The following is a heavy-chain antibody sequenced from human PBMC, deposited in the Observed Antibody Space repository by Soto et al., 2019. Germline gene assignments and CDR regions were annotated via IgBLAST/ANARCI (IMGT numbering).Heavy chain of an antibody. D-gene: IGHD3-10*01. J-gene: IGHJ4*02. Sequence: GGSLRLSCAASGFTFDDYAMHWVRQAPGKGLEWVSGISWNSGSIGYADSVKGRFTISRDNAKNSLYLQMNSLRAEDTALYYCAKATLGRLWFGEFDYFDYWGQGTLVTVSS. CDR1: GFTFDDYA. CDR2: ISWNSGSI. CDR3: AKATLGRLWFGEFDYFDY. V-gene: IGHV3-9*01.